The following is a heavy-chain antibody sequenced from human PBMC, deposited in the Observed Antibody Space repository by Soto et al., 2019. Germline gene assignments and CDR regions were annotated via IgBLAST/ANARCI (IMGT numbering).Heavy chain of an antibody. CDR2: INHSGST. CDR1: GGSFSGYY. V-gene: IGHV4-34*01. D-gene: IGHD6-13*01. Sequence: PSETLSLTCAVYGGSFSGYYWSWIRQPPGKGLEWIGEINHSGSTNYNPSLKGRVTISVDTSKNQFSLKLSSVTAADTAVYYCARVGISATVWFDPWGQGTLVTVSS. CDR3: ARVGISATVWFDP. J-gene: IGHJ5*02.